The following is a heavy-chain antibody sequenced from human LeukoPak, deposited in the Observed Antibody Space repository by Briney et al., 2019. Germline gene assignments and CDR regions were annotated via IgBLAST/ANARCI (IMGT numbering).Heavy chain of an antibody. D-gene: IGHD3-22*01. J-gene: IGHJ4*02. CDR1: GGSISSSSYY. Sequence: PSETLSLTCTLSGGSISSSSYYWGWIRQPPGKGLEWIGSISYSGSTYYNPSLRSRVTISVDTSKNQFSLKLSSVTAADTAVYYCARQYQTIVVVIFDYWGQGTLGTVSS. V-gene: IGHV4-39*01. CDR3: ARQYQTIVVVIFDY. CDR2: ISYSGST.